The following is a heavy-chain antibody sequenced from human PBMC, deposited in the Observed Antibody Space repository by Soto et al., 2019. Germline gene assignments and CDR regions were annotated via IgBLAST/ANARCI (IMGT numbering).Heavy chain of an antibody. D-gene: IGHD1-26*01. CDR3: ARDRIVGATPSSHYYYYYGMDV. V-gene: IGHV4-31*03. CDR2: IYYSGST. Sequence: QVQLQESGPGLVKPSQTLSLTCTVSGGSISSGGYYWSWIRQHPGKGLEWIGYIYYSGSTYYNPSLKRRVPTAVYTSKHQFSLQLRSVTAADTAVYYCARDRIVGATPSSHYYYYYGMDVWGQGTTVTVSS. J-gene: IGHJ6*02. CDR1: GGSISSGGYY.